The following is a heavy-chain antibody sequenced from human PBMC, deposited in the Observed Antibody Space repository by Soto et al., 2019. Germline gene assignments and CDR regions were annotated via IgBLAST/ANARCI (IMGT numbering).Heavy chain of an antibody. V-gene: IGHV3-7*01. CDR2: IKQDGSEK. CDR3: ARDRSGWYEEYAFDI. J-gene: IGHJ3*02. D-gene: IGHD6-19*01. Sequence: EVQLVESGGGLVQPGGSLRLSCAASGFTFSSYWMSWVRQAPGKGLEWVANIKQDGSEKYYVDSVKGRFTISRDNSKNSLYLQMNSLRAEDTAVYYCARDRSGWYEEYAFDIWGQGTMVTGSS. CDR1: GFTFSSYW.